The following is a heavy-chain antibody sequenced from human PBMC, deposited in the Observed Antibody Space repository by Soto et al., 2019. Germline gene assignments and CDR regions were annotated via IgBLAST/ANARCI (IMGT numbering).Heavy chain of an antibody. D-gene: IGHD3-3*01. CDR2: INHSGST. Sequence: SETLSLTCAVYGGSFSGYYWSWIRQPPGKGLEWIGEINHSGSTNYNPSLKSRVTISVDTSKNQFSLKLSSVTAADTAVYYCARTTIFGAVMTGWFDPWGQGTLVTVSS. CDR3: ARTTIFGAVMTGWFDP. V-gene: IGHV4-34*01. J-gene: IGHJ5*02. CDR1: GGSFSGYY.